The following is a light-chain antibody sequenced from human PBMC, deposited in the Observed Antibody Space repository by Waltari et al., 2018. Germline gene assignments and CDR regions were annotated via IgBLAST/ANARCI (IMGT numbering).Light chain of an antibody. V-gene: IGKV1-12*01. Sequence: IQMTQSPSSVSASVGDRVTITCRASQGISSWLAWYQQKPGKAPRLLIYAASALQSGVTSRFSGSGSELHFTLTINNLQPEDFATYYCQQANSFPWTFGQGTKVEIK. CDR3: QQANSFPWT. CDR2: AAS. CDR1: QGISSW. J-gene: IGKJ1*01.